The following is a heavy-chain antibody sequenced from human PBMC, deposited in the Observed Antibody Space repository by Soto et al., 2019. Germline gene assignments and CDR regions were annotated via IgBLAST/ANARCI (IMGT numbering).Heavy chain of an antibody. CDR3: ARVSDSSGYYYGYYYYGMDV. CDR2: ISAYNGNT. V-gene: IGHV1-18*01. Sequence: ASVKVSCKASGYTFTSYGISWVRQAPGQGLEWMGWISAYNGNTNYAQKLQGRVTMTTDTSTSTAYMELRSLRSDDTAVYYCARVSDSSGYYYGYYYYGMDVWGQGTTVTVS. D-gene: IGHD3-22*01. CDR1: GYTFTSYG. J-gene: IGHJ6*02.